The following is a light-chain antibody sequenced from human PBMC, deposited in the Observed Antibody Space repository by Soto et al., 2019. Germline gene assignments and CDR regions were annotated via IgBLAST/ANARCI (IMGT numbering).Light chain of an antibody. J-gene: IGKJ1*01. CDR3: QQSYSTLRT. CDR2: AAS. Sequence: DIQMTQSPSSLSASVGYRVTITCLASQSISSYLNWYQQKPGKAPKLLIYAASSLQSGVPSRFSGSGSGTDFTLTISSLQPEDFATYYCQQSYSTLRTFGQGTMVDIK. CDR1: QSISSY. V-gene: IGKV1-39*01.